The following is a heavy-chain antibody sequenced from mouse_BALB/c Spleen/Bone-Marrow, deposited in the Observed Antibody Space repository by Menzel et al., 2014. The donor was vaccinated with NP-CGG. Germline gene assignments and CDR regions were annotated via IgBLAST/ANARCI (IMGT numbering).Heavy chain of an antibody. CDR3: ASRGEVRRHYYAMDY. D-gene: IGHD2-14*01. V-gene: IGHV1-77*01. CDR2: IYPGSGST. Sequence: QVQLQRPGPELVKPGASVKMSCKASGYTFTDYVISWVKQRTGQGLEWIGEIYPGSGSTYYNEKFKGKATLTADKSSNTAYMQLSSLTSEDSAVYFCASRGEVRRHYYAMDYWGQGTSVTVSS. J-gene: IGHJ4*01. CDR1: GYTFTDYV.